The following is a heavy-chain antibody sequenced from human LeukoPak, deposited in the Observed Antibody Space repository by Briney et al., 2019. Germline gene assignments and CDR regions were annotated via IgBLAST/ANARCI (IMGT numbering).Heavy chain of an antibody. J-gene: IGHJ6*02. CDR2: IKQDGSEK. CDR3: ARFGGYCSSTSCYSGMDV. V-gene: IGHV3-7*01. D-gene: IGHD2-2*01. Sequence: GGSLRLSCAASGFTFSSYWMSWVRQAPGKGLEWVANIKQDGSEKYYVDSVKGRFTISRDNAKNSLYLQVNSLRAEDTAVYYCARFGGYCSSTSCYSGMDVWGQGTTVTVSS. CDR1: GFTFSSYW.